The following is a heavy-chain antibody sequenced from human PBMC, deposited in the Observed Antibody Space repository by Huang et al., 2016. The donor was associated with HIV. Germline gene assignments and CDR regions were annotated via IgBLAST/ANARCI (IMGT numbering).Heavy chain of an antibody. V-gene: IGHV3-7*01. CDR1: GFTFSAYW. D-gene: IGHD7-27*01. CDR3: ATGLGSFDY. Sequence: EVQLVESGGGLVQPGGSLRLSCAASGFTFSAYWMSWVRQVPGKGLEWVANIRQDESEKYYVDSVKGRFTISRDNAKNSLYLQMNSLRAEDTAVYYCATGLGSFDYWGQGSLVTVSS. J-gene: IGHJ4*02. CDR2: IRQDESEK.